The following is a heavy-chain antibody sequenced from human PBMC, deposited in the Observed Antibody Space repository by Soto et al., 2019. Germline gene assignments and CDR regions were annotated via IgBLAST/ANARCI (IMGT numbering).Heavy chain of an antibody. CDR1: GYTFTSYA. Sequence: ASVKVSCKASGYTFTSYAMHWVRQAPGQRLEWMGWINAGNGNTKYSQKFQGRVTITRDTSASTAYMELSSLRSEDTAVYYCARGYCSGGSCFIPSAFDIWGQGTMVTVS. D-gene: IGHD2-15*01. CDR3: ARGYCSGGSCFIPSAFDI. J-gene: IGHJ3*02. V-gene: IGHV1-3*01. CDR2: INAGNGNT.